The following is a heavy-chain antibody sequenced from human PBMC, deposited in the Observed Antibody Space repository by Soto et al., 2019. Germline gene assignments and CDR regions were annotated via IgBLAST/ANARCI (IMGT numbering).Heavy chain of an antibody. CDR2: IRSKANSYAT. V-gene: IGHV3-73*01. CDR1: GFTFSGSA. CDR3: TRPTYYDFGAGMDYYYGLDV. Sequence: EVQLVESGGGLVQPGGSLRLSCAASGFTFSGSAMHWVRQASGKGLEWVGRIRSKANSYATAYAASVKGRFTISRDDSKNTAYLQMNSLKTEDTAVYYCTRPTYYDFGAGMDYYYGLDVWGQGTTVTVAS. J-gene: IGHJ6*02. D-gene: IGHD3-3*01.